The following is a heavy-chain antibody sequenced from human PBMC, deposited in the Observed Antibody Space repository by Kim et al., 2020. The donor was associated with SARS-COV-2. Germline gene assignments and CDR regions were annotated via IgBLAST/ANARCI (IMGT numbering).Heavy chain of an antibody. Sequence: ASVKVSCKASGYTFTGYYMHWVRQAPGQGLEWMGRINPNSGGTNYAQKFQGRVTMTRDTSISTAYMELSRLRSDDTAVYYCARVRDYGSGSRVYYYYGMDVWGQGTTVTVSS. CDR3: ARVRDYGSGSRVYYYYGMDV. V-gene: IGHV1-2*06. CDR1: GYTFTGYY. J-gene: IGHJ6*02. CDR2: INPNSGGT. D-gene: IGHD3-10*01.